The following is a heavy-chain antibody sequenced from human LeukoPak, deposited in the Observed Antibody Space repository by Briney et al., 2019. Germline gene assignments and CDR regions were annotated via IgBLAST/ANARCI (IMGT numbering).Heavy chain of an antibody. CDR3: ARDRYGGKGFDY. CDR2: ISSSSSTI. V-gene: IGHV3-48*04. CDR1: GFTFSSYG. J-gene: IGHJ4*02. D-gene: IGHD4-23*01. Sequence: PGGSLRLSCAASGFTFSSYGMNWVRQAPGKGLEWVSYISSSSSTIYYADSEQGRFTISRDNAKNPLYLQMNSLRAEDTAVYYCARDRYGGKGFDYWGQGTLVTVSS.